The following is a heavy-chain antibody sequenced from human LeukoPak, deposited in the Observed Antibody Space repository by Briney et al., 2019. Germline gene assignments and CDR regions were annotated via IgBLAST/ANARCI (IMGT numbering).Heavy chain of an antibody. CDR2: IKQDANEK. CDR1: GFVFNNYW. CDR3: ARAPYLDYMDV. Sequence: PGGSLRLSCAASGFVFNNYWMTWVRQVPGKGLEWVATIKQDANEKYFVDSVRGRFTISRDNAQNSLNLQMDSLRAEDTAVYYCARAPYLDYMDVWGKGTTATVSS. J-gene: IGHJ6*03. V-gene: IGHV3-7*01.